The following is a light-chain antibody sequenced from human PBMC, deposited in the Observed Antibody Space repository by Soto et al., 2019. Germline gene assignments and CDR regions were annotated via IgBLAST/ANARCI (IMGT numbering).Light chain of an antibody. Sequence: DIVMTQSPDSLAVSLGERATINCKSSQSVLYSFNNNHYLAWYQQKPGQPPKLLIYWASTRESGVPDRFSGSGSGTDFTLTISSLQAEDVAVYYCQQYYSTPPTFGGGTKVEIK. J-gene: IGKJ4*01. CDR1: QSVLYSFNNNHY. CDR3: QQYYSTPPT. V-gene: IGKV4-1*01. CDR2: WAS.